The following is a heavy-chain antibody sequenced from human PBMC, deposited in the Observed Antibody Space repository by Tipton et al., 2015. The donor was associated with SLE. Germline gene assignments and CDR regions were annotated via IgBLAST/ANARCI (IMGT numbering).Heavy chain of an antibody. Sequence: QLVQSGAEVKKPGASVKVSCKASGYTFTGYYMHWVRQAPGQGLEWMGWINPNSGGTNYAQKFQGRVTMTRDTPISPAYMELSRLRSDDTAVYYCARDPEPRAGGRLPPEYYVDYWGQGTLVTVSS. CDR3: ARDPEPRAGGRLPPEYYVDY. D-gene: IGHD1-14*01. CDR1: GYTFTGYY. J-gene: IGHJ4*02. V-gene: IGHV1-2*02. CDR2: INPNSGGT.